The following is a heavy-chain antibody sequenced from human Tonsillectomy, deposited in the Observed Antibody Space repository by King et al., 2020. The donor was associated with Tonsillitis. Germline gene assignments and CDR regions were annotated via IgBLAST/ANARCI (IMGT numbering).Heavy chain of an antibody. Sequence: QLQESGPGLVKPSETLSLICTVSGGSMNNFYWSWIRQPPGQGLEWIGYIYYSGSTKYNPSLKGRVTISAETSKKQFSLKLSSVTAADTAGYYFARGGGNYYDRSGSDGFDVWGQGTMVTVSS. CDR3: ARGGGNYYDRSGSDGFDV. CDR1: GGSMNNFY. D-gene: IGHD3-22*01. J-gene: IGHJ3*01. CDR2: IYYSGST. V-gene: IGHV4-59*01.